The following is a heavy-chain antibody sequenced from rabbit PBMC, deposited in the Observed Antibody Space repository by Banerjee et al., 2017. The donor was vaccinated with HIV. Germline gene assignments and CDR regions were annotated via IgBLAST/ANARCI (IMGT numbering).Heavy chain of an antibody. CDR3: ARDLAGVTGWNFNL. CDR1: GFSFSSVYY. D-gene: IGHD4-1*01. J-gene: IGHJ4*01. Sequence: QSLEESGGGLVQPEGSLTLTCTASGFSFSSVYYMCWVRQAPGKGLEWIAYISTGSSGRIAYANWAKGRFTISKTSSTTVTLQMTSLTAADTATYFCARDLAGVTGWNFNLWGQGTLVTVS. V-gene: IGHV1S40*01. CDR2: ISTGSSGRI.